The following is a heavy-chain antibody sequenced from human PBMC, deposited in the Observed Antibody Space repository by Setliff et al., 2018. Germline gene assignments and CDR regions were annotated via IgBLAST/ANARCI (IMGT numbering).Heavy chain of an antibody. CDR3: ARTPADYYHSRGYSDY. CDR2: ISSSSSTI. J-gene: IGHJ4*02. Sequence: GGSLRLSCAASGFTFSSYSMSWVRQAPGKGLEWVSYISSSSSTIYYADSVKGRFPISIDNAKNSLYLQMNSLRAEDTAVDDCARTPADYYHSRGYSDYWGQGTLVTVSS. CDR1: GFTFSSYS. D-gene: IGHD3-22*01. V-gene: IGHV3-48*04.